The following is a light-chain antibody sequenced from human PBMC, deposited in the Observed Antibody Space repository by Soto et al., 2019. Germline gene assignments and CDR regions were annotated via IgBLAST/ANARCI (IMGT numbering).Light chain of an antibody. CDR3: QQYGSSPRT. CDR1: QSVSSSY. V-gene: IGKV3-20*01. J-gene: IGKJ1*01. Sequence: EIVLTQSPGTLSLSPGERATPSCRASQSVSSSYLAWYQQKPGQAPRLLIYGASSRATGIPDRFSGSGSGTDFTLTISRLEPEDFAVYYCQQYGSSPRTFGQGTKWIS. CDR2: GAS.